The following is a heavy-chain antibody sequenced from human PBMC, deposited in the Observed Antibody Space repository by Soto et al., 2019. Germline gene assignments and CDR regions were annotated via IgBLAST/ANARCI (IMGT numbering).Heavy chain of an antibody. D-gene: IGHD4-17*01. J-gene: IGHJ5*02. CDR3: TRGGGDDSGGNHH. CDR1: GYSYTSYW. Sequence: EVQLVQSGAEVKKPGESLKISCKGSGYSYTSYWIGWVRQTPGKGLEWMGIIYPGDSDTRYSPSFQGQVTISVDKSISTAYLQWNSLKASDTAIYYCTRGGGDDSGGNHHWGQGTPVTVSS. V-gene: IGHV5-51*01. CDR2: IYPGDSDT.